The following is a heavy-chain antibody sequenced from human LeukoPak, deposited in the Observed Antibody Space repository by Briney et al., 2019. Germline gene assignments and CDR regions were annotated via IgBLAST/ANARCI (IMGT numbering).Heavy chain of an antibody. D-gene: IGHD3-22*01. CDR3: ARRYFYDSGGYYYFDY. J-gene: IGHJ4*02. CDR2: IYYSGST. Sequence: SETLSLTCTVSGGSISSSSYYWGWIRQPPGKGLEWIGSIYYSGSTYYNPSLKSRVTISVDTSKNQFSLKLSSVTAADTAVYYCARRYFYDSGGYYYFDYWGQGTLVTVSS. V-gene: IGHV4-39*01. CDR1: GGSISSSSYY.